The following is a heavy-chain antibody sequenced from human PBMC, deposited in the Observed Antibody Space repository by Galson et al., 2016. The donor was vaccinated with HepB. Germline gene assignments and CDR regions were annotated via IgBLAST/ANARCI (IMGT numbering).Heavy chain of an antibody. CDR2: TYYKSKWHD. CDR1: GDSVSSNSAA. J-gene: IGHJ4*02. Sequence: CAISGDSVSSNSAAWNWIRQSPSRGLEWLGRTYYKSKWHDDYAVSVESRIIINPDTSKNQFSLHLNSVTPEDTAVYYCARDSFDSHGSGSPLFDYWGRGTLVTVSS. CDR3: ARDSFDSHGSGSPLFDY. D-gene: IGHD3-10*01. V-gene: IGHV6-1*01.